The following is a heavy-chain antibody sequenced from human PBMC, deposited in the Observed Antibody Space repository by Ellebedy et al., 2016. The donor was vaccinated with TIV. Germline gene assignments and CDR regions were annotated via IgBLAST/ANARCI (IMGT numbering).Heavy chain of an antibody. Sequence: GESLKISCGASGFNFSNYWVHWVRQAPGMGLVWVSRINRDGSSISYADSVKGRFTVSRENAKNTVYLQMNTLRAEDTALYYCSRVPDFWGQGALVTVSS. CDR1: GFNFSNYW. CDR3: SRVPDF. J-gene: IGHJ4*02. CDR2: INRDGSSI. V-gene: IGHV3-74*01.